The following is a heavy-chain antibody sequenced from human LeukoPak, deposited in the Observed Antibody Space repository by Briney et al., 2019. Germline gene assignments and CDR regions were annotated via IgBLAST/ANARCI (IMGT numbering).Heavy chain of an antibody. Sequence: GASLQISCKGSGSIFTSYWIGWVRQLPGKGLEWMGIIYPGDSDTRYSPSFQGQVTISADKSISTAYLQWSSLKASDTAMYYCARRLTMVRGVNWFDPWGQGTLVTVSS. D-gene: IGHD3-10*01. CDR1: GSIFTSYW. CDR2: IYPGDSDT. V-gene: IGHV5-51*01. J-gene: IGHJ5*02. CDR3: ARRLTMVRGVNWFDP.